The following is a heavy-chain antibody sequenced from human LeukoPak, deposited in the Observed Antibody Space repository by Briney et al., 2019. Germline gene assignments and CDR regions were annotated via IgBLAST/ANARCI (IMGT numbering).Heavy chain of an antibody. CDR2: MNPNSGNT. V-gene: IGHV1-8*03. Sequence: ASVKVSCKASGYTFTSYDINWVRQATGQGLEWMGWMNPNSGNTGYAQKFQGRVTITRNTSISTAYMELSSLRSEDTAVYYCARGHREWVRGINHYYMDVWGKGTTVTVSS. CDR3: ARGHREWVRGINHYYMDV. CDR1: GYTFTSYD. D-gene: IGHD3-10*01. J-gene: IGHJ6*03.